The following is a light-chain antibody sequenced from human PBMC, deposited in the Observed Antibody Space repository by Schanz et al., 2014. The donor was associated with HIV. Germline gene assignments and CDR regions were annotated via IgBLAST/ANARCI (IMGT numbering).Light chain of an antibody. V-gene: IGKV3-20*01. CDR2: GAS. CDR3: QQYGSSPLT. J-gene: IGKJ4*01. CDR1: QSVSSY. Sequence: PGERATLSCRASQSVSSYLAWYQQKPGQAPRLLIYGASTRATGIPDRFSGSGSGTDFTLTISRLEPEDFAVYYCQQYGSSPLTFGGGTKVEIK.